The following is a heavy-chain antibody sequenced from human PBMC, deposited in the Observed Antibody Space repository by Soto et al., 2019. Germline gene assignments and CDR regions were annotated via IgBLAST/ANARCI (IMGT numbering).Heavy chain of an antibody. CDR1: GYTFTSYY. CDR3: ASPACYGVVNGAFDI. D-gene: IGHD3-3*01. V-gene: IGHV1-46*03. CDR2: INPSGGST. J-gene: IGHJ3*02. Sequence: GASVKVSCKASGYTFTSYYMHWVRQAPGQGLEWMGIINPSGGSTSYAQKFQGRVTMTRDTSTSTVYMELSSLRSEDTAVYYCASPACYGVVNGAFDIWGQGTMVTVSS.